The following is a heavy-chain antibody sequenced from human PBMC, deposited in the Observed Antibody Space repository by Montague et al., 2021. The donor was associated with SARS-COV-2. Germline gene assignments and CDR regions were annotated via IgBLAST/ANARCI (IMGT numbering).Heavy chain of an antibody. CDR3: ARSPMVRGVTYYRMDV. CDR2: IYYSGST. V-gene: IGHV4-30-4*01. CDR1: GGPISGGDYY. Sequence: SQTQSLTYTVSGGPISGGDYYWSWIRQPPGKGLEWIGYIYYSGSTYYNPSLKSRVTISVDTSKNQFSLKLSSVTAADTAVYYCARSPMVRGVTYYRMDVWGQGTTVTVSS. D-gene: IGHD3-10*01. J-gene: IGHJ6*02.